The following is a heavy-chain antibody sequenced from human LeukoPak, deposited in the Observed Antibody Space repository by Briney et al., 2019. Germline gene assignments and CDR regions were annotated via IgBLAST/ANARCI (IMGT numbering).Heavy chain of an antibody. CDR3: ARLPYDFWSGFPHYFDY. CDR2: IYYSGST. J-gene: IGHJ4*02. D-gene: IGHD3-3*01. V-gene: IGHV4-39*01. CDR1: GGSISSSSYN. Sequence: PSETLSLTCTVSGGSISSSSYNWGWIRQPPGKGLEWSGRIYYSGSTYYNPSLKSRVTISVDTSKNQFSLKLSSVTAADTAVYYCARLPYDFWSGFPHYFDYWGQGTLVTVSS.